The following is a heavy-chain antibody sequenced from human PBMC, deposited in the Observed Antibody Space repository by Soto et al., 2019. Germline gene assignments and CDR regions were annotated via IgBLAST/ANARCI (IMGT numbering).Heavy chain of an antibody. J-gene: IGHJ4*02. D-gene: IGHD3-22*01. CDR1: GYSISSGYY. V-gene: IGHV4-38-2*01. Sequence: SETLSLTCAVSGYSISSGYYWGWIRQPPGKGLEWIGSIYHSGSTYYNPSLKSRVTISVDTSKNQFSLKLSSVTAADTAVYYCARVGGYSGDYWGQGTLVTVSP. CDR3: ARVGGYSGDY. CDR2: IYHSGST.